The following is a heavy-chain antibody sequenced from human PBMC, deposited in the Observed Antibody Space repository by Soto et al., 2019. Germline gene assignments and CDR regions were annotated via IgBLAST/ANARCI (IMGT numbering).Heavy chain of an antibody. J-gene: IGHJ5*02. CDR1: GLTVGSSA. D-gene: IGHD3-3*01. CDR3: ARITRS. Sequence: PGVSLRLSCASSGLTVGSSAMTWVRQAPGKGLEWISILSGDGKATYYADSVKGRFTISRDISKNTLFLQMDSLRVEDTAIYCCARITRSWGQGTRGTVSS. CDR2: LSGDGKAT. V-gene: IGHV3-23*01.